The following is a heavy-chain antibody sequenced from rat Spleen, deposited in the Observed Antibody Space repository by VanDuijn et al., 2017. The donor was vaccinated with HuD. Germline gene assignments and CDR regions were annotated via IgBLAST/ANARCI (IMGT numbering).Heavy chain of an antibody. CDR1: GFSPTNYH. CDR2: IWTGGTT. D-gene: IGHD1-12*01. CDR3: ARANRESYAHFDY. Sequence: QVQLKESGPGLVQPSQTLSLTCTVSGFSPTNYHVSWVRQPPGKGLEWMGVIWTGGTTAYNSLLKTRLSISRDISKSQVFLEMNSLQTEDTATYYCARANRESYAHFDYWGQGVMVTVSS. V-gene: IGHV2-43*01. J-gene: IGHJ2*01.